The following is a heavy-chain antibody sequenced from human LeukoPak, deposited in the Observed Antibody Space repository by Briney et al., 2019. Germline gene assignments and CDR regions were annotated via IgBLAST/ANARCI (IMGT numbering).Heavy chain of an antibody. V-gene: IGHV3-30-3*01. J-gene: IGHJ4*02. Sequence: PGGSLRLSCAASEFTFSSYAMHWVRQAPGKGLEWVAVISYDGSNKYYADSVKGRFTISRDNSKNTLYLQMNSLRAEDTAVYCCARGDYGSGSYYNYRFAYFDYWGQGTLVTVSS. CDR1: EFTFSSYA. CDR3: ARGDYGSGSYYNYRFAYFDY. D-gene: IGHD3-10*01. CDR2: ISYDGSNK.